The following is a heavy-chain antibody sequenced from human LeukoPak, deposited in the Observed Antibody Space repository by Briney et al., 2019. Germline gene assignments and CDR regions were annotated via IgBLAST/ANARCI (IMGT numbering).Heavy chain of an antibody. Sequence: GGSLRLSCAASGFTFSSYAMSWVRQAPEKGLEWVSSISGSDYSTYYADSVKGRFTISRDNSKNTLYLQMNSLRAEDTAIYYCWGTVDYWGQGTLVTVSS. D-gene: IGHD7-27*01. V-gene: IGHV3-23*01. CDR1: GFTFSSYA. J-gene: IGHJ4*02. CDR2: ISGSDYST. CDR3: WGTVDY.